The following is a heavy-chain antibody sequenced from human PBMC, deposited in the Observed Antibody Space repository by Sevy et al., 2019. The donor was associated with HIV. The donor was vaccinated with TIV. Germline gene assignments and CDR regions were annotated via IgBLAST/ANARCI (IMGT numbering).Heavy chain of an antibody. CDR3: AGARYDSSGSFDAFDI. Sequence: GGSLRLSCVASGFTLGTYAMNWVRQAPGKGLKWVSTIFKSGDVTYYADSVKGRFTIARDNSKNTVYLHMNSLRAEDTALYFCAGARYDSSGSFDAFDIWGQGTMVTVSS. J-gene: IGHJ3*02. CDR1: GFTLGTYA. V-gene: IGHV3-23*01. CDR2: IFKSGDVT. D-gene: IGHD3-22*01.